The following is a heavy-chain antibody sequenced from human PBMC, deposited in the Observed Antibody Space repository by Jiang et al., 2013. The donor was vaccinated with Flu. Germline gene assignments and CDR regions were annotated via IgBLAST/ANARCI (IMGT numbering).Heavy chain of an antibody. Sequence: GPGLVKPSETLSLTCTVSGGSISSYYWSWIRQPPGKGLEWIGYIYYSGSTNYNPSLKSRVTISVDTSKNQFSLKLSSVTAADTAVYYCARGGGYYGSGSYRPGPNWFDPWGQGTLVTVSS. CDR1: GGSISSYY. J-gene: IGHJ5*02. D-gene: IGHD3-10*01. V-gene: IGHV4-59*01. CDR2: IYYSGST. CDR3: ARGGGYYGSGSYRPGPNWFDP.